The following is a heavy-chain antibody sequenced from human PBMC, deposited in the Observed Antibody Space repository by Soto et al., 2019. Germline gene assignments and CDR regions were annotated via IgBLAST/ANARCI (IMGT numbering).Heavy chain of an antibody. Sequence: EVQLVESGGGLVQPGGSLRLSCAASGVTVSSYWMHWVRQAPGKGLVWCSRINSDGSSTRYADSVKGRFTISRDNANNTRYRQMNTLSAEDTAVYYCARSGSLNWYFDLWGRRTLVTVSS. D-gene: IGHD1-26*01. CDR2: INSDGSST. V-gene: IGHV3-74*01. CDR3: ARSGSLNWYFDL. CDR1: GVTVSSYW. J-gene: IGHJ2*01.